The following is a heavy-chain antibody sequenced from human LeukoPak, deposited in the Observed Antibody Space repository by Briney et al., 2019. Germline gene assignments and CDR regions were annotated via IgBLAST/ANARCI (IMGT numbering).Heavy chain of an antibody. CDR3: ARHTTDRPNLIDH. J-gene: IGHJ4*02. CDR2: INYDGTST. D-gene: IGHD6-6*01. V-gene: IGHV3-74*01. Sequence: GGSLRLFCAASGFTFDDYAMHWLRQAPGKGLVWVPRINYDGTSTNYADSVKGRFTISRDNARDTLYLQTNSLRAEDTAVYYCARHTTDRPNLIDHWGQGTLVTVSS. CDR1: GFTFDDYA.